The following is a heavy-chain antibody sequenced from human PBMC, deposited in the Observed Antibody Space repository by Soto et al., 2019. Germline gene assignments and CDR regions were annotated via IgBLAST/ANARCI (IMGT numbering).Heavy chain of an antibody. CDR3: ARGNNEGYYYYYMDV. D-gene: IGHD1-1*01. V-gene: IGHV4-59*01. Sequence: QVQLQESGPELVKPSETLSLTCTVSGGSISSYYWTWIRQPPGKGLEWIGNMHSSGSTNYNPSLKSRVTKSVDTSKSQFSLNLRSVTAADTAVYYCARGNNEGYYYYYMDVWGKGTTVTVSS. J-gene: IGHJ6*03. CDR2: MHSSGST. CDR1: GGSISSYY.